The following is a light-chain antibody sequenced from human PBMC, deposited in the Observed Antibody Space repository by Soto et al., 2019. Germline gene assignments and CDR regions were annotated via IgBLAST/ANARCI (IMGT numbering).Light chain of an antibody. Sequence: SYELTQPPSVSVAPGQTARSTCGGSNIGSKSVHWYQQKAGQAPVLVVYADSDRPSGIPERFSGSNSGNTATLTIIRVEAGHDADYYCQLGDRSSDPHAVFGGGTKLTVL. CDR2: ADS. CDR1: NIGSKS. V-gene: IGLV3-21*02. J-gene: IGLJ2*01. CDR3: QLGDRSSDPHAV.